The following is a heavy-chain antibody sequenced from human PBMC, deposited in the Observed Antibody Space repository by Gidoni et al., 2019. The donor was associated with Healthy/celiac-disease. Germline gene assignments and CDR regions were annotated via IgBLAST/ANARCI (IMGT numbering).Heavy chain of an antibody. Sequence: QLQLQESGPGLVKPSETLSLTCTVSGGSISSSCYYWGWIRQPPGTGLEWIGSLYYSGSTYYNPSLKSRVTISVDTSKNQFSLKLSSVTAADTAVYYCVSGWSSEGAFDIWGQGTMVTVSS. V-gene: IGHV4-39*01. J-gene: IGHJ3*02. CDR3: VSGWSSEGAFDI. CDR1: GGSISSSCYY. D-gene: IGHD6-19*01. CDR2: LYYSGST.